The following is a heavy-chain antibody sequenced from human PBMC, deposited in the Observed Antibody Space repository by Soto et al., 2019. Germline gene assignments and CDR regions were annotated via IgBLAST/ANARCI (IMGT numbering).Heavy chain of an antibody. CDR1: GFTFSSYW. CDR2: IKQDGSEK. Sequence: GSLRLSCAASGFTFSSYWMSWVRQAPGKGLEWVANIKQDGSEKYYVDSVKGRFTISRDNAKNSLYLQMNSLRAEDTAVYYCARQPAPFCSSTSCTGPFDYWGQGTLVTVSS. V-gene: IGHV3-7*01. D-gene: IGHD2-2*01. CDR3: ARQPAPFCSSTSCTGPFDY. J-gene: IGHJ4*02.